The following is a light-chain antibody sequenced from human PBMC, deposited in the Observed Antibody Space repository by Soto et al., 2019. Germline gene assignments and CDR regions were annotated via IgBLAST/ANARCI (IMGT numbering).Light chain of an antibody. CDR2: DAS. CDR3: QQYDDLPLT. CDR1: QHISAF. V-gene: IGKV1-33*01. J-gene: IGKJ4*01. Sequence: DIQMTQSPSSLSASVGDRVTITCQASQHISAFVNWYRHRPGKVPRLLIYDASNLKTGAPSRFSGSGSGTHFTLTITGLQPDDFATYYCQQYDDLPLTFGGGTRVEI.